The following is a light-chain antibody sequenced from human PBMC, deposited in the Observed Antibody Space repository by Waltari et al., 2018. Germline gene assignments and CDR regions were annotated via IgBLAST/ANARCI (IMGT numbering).Light chain of an antibody. CDR3: QQSYVVPPA. CDR1: ETISNY. J-gene: IGKJ1*01. CDR2: GAS. Sequence: DIQMTQSPSSLSAFVGDRVTITCRASETISNYLNWYQQRPGKAPKILIYGASSLQSGVPSRFSGSGSGTDFTLTISSLQPEDSATYYCQQSYVVPPAFDQGTKVEIK. V-gene: IGKV1-39*01.